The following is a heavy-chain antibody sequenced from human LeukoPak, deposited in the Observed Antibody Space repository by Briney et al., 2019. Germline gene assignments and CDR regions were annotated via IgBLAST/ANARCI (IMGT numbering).Heavy chain of an antibody. V-gene: IGHV3-30-3*01. CDR1: GFTFSSYA. J-gene: IGHJ6*02. CDR2: ISYDGSNK. CDR3: ARPVVRITMVRGVIYPPPDV. D-gene: IGHD3-10*01. Sequence: GGSLRLSCAASGFTFSSYAMHWVRQAPGKGLEWVAVISYDGSNKYYADSVKGRFTISRDNSKNTLYLQMNSLRAEDTAVYYCARPVVRITMVRGVIYPPPDVWGQGTTVTVSS.